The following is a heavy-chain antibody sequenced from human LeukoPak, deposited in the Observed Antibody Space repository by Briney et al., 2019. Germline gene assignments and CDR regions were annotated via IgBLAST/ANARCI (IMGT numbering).Heavy chain of an antibody. D-gene: IGHD3-22*01. Sequence: PGGSLRLSCAASGFSFSVYSMNWVRQAPGKGLEWVSSISSGSGSIYYADSVKGRFTISRDNATNSPYLQMNSLRAEDTAVYYCARDTYDSSGYYYQDYWGQGTLVTVSS. V-gene: IGHV3-21*01. CDR3: ARDTYDSSGYYYQDY. J-gene: IGHJ4*02. CDR2: ISSGSGSI. CDR1: GFSFSVYS.